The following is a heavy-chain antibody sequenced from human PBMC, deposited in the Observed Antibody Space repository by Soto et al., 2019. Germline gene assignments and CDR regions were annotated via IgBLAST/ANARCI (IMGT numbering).Heavy chain of an antibody. CDR1: GYTFTGYY. CDR3: ARDLGGWPDY. V-gene: IGHV1-3*01. J-gene: IGHJ4*02. CDR2: INAGNGNT. Sequence: ASVKVSCKASGYTFTGYYMHWVRQAPGQRLEWMGWINAGNGNTKYSQKLQGRVTITRDTSASTAYMELSSLRSEDTAVYYCARDLGGWPDYWGQGTLVTVSS. D-gene: IGHD2-15*01.